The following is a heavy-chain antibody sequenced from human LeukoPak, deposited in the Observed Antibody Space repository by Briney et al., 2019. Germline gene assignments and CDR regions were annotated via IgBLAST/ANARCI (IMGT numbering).Heavy chain of an antibody. V-gene: IGHV3-23*01. CDR2: ISGSGGTT. D-gene: IGHD2-15*01. Sequence: GGSLTLSCATSGFTFSNYAVSWVRQAPGKGLEWVSSISGSGGTTYYADFVKGRFTISRDNSKNTLYLQMNSLRAEDTAVYYCARVGYCSGGSCYFTWDYWGQGTLVTVSS. J-gene: IGHJ4*02. CDR1: GFTFSNYA. CDR3: ARVGYCSGGSCYFTWDY.